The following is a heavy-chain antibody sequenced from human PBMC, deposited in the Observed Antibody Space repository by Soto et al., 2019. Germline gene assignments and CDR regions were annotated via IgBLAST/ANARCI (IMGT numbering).Heavy chain of an antibody. V-gene: IGHV4-30-4*01. Sequence: QVQLQESGPGLVKPSQTLSLTCTVSGRSISSGDYYWSWIRQPPGKGLEWIGYIYYSGSTYYNPSLKSRVTLSVDTSTHQVALKRSSVTAADTALYYCARVWVRANGYFDLCGRGTLVTVSS. CDR1: GRSISSGDYY. J-gene: IGHJ2*01. CDR2: IYYSGST. CDR3: ARVWVRANGYFDL. D-gene: IGHD3-16*01.